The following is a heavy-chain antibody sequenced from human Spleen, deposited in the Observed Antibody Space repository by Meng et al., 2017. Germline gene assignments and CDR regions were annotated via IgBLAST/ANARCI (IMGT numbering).Heavy chain of an antibody. Sequence: VQRVESGGGLVKPGGSLRLSCAASGFTLSTYWTHWVRQAPGKGLECVSRMNSDGSTTNYADSVKGRFTISRDNAKNTLYLQMNSLRAEDTAVYYCVSRKYCSGATCLNDYWGQGTLVTVSS. V-gene: IGHV3-74*02. CDR1: GFTLSTYW. CDR2: MNSDGSTT. D-gene: IGHD2-15*01. J-gene: IGHJ4*02. CDR3: VSRKYCSGATCLNDY.